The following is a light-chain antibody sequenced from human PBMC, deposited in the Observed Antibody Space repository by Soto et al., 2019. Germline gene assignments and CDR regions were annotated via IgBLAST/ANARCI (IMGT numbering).Light chain of an antibody. CDR1: QSVATNY. CDR3: QQFCSSPPKYT. CDR2: ATS. J-gene: IGKJ2*01. V-gene: IGKV3-20*01. Sequence: EIVLTQSPGTLSLSPGERATLSCRASQSVATNYLAWYQQKPGQAPRLLIYATSSRATGIPDRFSGSWFATDFTLTISRLEPEDFAVYYCQQFCSSPPKYTFGQGTKLEIK.